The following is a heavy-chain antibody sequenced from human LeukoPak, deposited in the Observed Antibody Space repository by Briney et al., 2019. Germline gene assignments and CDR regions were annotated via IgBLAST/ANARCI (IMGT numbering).Heavy chain of an antibody. CDR3: ARDLFDSSGYYYQVVTDY. V-gene: IGHV1-2*02. J-gene: IGHJ4*02. D-gene: IGHD3-22*01. CDR2: INPNSGGT. Sequence: GASVKVSCKASGYTFTGYYMHWVRQAPGQGLEWMGWINPNSGGTNYAQKFQGRVTMTRDTSISTAYMELSRLRSDDTAVYYCARDLFDSSGYYYQVVTDYWGQGTLVTVSS. CDR1: GYTFTGYY.